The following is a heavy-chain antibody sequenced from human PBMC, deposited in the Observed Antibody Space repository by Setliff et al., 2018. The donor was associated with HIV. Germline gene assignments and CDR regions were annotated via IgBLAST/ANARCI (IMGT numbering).Heavy chain of an antibody. CDR1: GYTFNSYG. J-gene: IGHJ4*02. CDR2: NSPYNGNT. V-gene: IGHV1-18*01. D-gene: IGHD1-26*01. Sequence: ASVKVSCKASGYTFNSYGISWVRQAPGQGLEWMGWNSPYNGNTKFGQKLQGRVTMTTDTSTSTGYMELRSLRSDDTAVYYCARDKVGAMADFDYWGQGTLVTVSS. CDR3: ARDKVGAMADFDY.